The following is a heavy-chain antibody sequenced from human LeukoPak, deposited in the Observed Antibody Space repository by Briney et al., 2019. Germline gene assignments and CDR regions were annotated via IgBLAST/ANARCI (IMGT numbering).Heavy chain of an antibody. V-gene: IGHV3-23*01. CDR2: ISGSGGST. CDR3: AKDSRKAVRLLPVAGGYYFDY. CDR1: GFTFSSYA. D-gene: IGHD2-15*01. J-gene: IGHJ4*02. Sequence: GGSLRLSCAAYGFTFSSYAMSWVRQAPGKGLEWVSAISGSGGSTYYADSVKGRFTISRDNSKNTLYLQMNSLRAEDTAVYYCAKDSRKAVRLLPVAGGYYFDYWGQGTLVTVSS.